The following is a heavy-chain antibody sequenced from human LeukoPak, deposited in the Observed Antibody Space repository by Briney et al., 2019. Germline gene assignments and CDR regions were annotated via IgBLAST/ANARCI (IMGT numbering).Heavy chain of an antibody. J-gene: IGHJ4*02. Sequence: SGTLSLTCSVSSYFIDNGYYWGWIRQTPGKGLEWIGSIYHSGNTYYNPSLKSRVTILVDTSKNQFSLNLTSVTAADTAVYYCARDPLLGSWGDYWGQGTLVTVSS. D-gene: IGHD6-13*01. CDR3: ARDPLLGSWGDY. CDR2: IYHSGNT. CDR1: SYFIDNGYY. V-gene: IGHV4-38-2*02.